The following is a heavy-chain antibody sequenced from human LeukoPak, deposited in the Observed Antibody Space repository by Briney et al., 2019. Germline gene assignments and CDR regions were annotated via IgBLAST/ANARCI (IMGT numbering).Heavy chain of an antibody. CDR1: GYTFTSYY. CDR3: ACIAALDRDY. J-gene: IGHJ4*02. D-gene: IGHD6-25*01. Sequence: ASVTVSCKASGYTFTSYYMHWVRQAPGQRREWMGIINPSGGSASYAQKFQGRVTMTRDTSTSTVYMELSSLRSEDTAVYYCACIAALDRDYWGQGTLVTVSS. CDR2: INPSGGSA. V-gene: IGHV1-46*01.